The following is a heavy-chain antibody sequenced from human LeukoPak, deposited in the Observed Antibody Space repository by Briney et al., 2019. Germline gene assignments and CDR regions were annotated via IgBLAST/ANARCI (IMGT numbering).Heavy chain of an antibody. D-gene: IGHD6-13*01. CDR2: IYPGDSDT. Sequence: GESLKISCKGSGYSFTTYWIVWVRQMPGKGLEWMGIIYPGDSDTRYSPSFQGQVTISADKSISTAYLQWSSMKASDTAMYYCARLALAADPFDYWGQGTLVTVSS. CDR1: GYSFTTYW. CDR3: ARLALAADPFDY. V-gene: IGHV5-51*01. J-gene: IGHJ4*02.